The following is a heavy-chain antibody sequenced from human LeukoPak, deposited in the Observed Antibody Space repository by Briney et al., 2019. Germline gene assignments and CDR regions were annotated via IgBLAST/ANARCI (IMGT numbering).Heavy chain of an antibody. CDR2: VSYDGNNK. V-gene: IGHV3-30-3*01. D-gene: IGHD4-17*01. CDR1: RFTFRSYV. CDR3: ARDYGDNEVDY. Sequence: GGSLRLSCAASRFTFRSYVIHWVRQAPGKGPEWMAVVSYDGNNKYYADSVRGRFTISRDNSKNTVHLQMNNLRLGDTAIYYCARDYGDNEVDYWGQGTLVTVSS. J-gene: IGHJ4*02.